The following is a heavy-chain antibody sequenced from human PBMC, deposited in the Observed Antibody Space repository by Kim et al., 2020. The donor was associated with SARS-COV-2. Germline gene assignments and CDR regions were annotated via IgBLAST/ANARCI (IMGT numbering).Heavy chain of an antibody. CDR2: IYSGGST. V-gene: IGHV3-53*04. CDR3: ASGSSSGWFYYFDY. CDR1: GFTVSSNY. D-gene: IGHD6-19*01. Sequence: GGSLRLSCAASGFTVSSNYMSWVRQAPGKGLEWVSVIYSGGSTYYADSVKGRFTISRHNSKNTLYLQMNSLRAEDTAVYYCASGSSSGWFYYFDYWGQGTLVTVSS. J-gene: IGHJ4*02.